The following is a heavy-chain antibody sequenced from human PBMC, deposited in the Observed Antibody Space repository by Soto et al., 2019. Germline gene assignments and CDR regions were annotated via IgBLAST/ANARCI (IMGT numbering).Heavy chain of an antibody. CDR2: IYYSGST. D-gene: IGHD3-10*01. CDR1: GGSISSGGYY. Sequence: TLSLTCTVSGGSISSGGYYWSWIRQHPGKGLEWIGYIYYSGSTYYNPSLKSRVTISVDTSKNQFSLKLSSVTAADTAVYYCARVRARLGYYGSGSYYPPIDYYYGMDVWGQGTTVTVSS. J-gene: IGHJ6*02. CDR3: ARVRARLGYYGSGSYYPPIDYYYGMDV. V-gene: IGHV4-31*03.